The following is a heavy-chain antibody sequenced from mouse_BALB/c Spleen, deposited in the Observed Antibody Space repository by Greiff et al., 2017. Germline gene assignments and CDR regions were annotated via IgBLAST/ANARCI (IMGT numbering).Heavy chain of an antibody. J-gene: IGHJ4*01. CDR2: ISSGGSYT. CDR3: TRALYYDYGGYAMDY. V-gene: IGHV5-6-4*01. Sequence: EVKLMESGGGLVKPGGSLKLSCAASGFTFSSYTMSWVRQTPEKRLEWVATISSGGSYTYYPDSVKGRFTISRDNAKNTLYLQMSSLKSEDTAMYYCTRALYYDYGGYAMDYWGQGTSVTVSS. D-gene: IGHD2-4*01. CDR1: GFTFSSYT.